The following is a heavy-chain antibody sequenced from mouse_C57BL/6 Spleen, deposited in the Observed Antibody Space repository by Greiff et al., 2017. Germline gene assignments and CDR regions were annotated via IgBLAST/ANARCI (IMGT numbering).Heavy chain of an antibody. D-gene: IGHD2-3*01. CDR3: AIDGYYVSLYAMDY. Sequence: EVQRVESGGGLVKPGGSLKLSCAASGFTFSDYGMHWVRQAPEKGLEWVAYISSGSSTIYYADTVKGRFTISRDNAKNTLFLQMTSLRSEDTAMYYCAIDGYYVSLYAMDYWGQGTSVTVSS. J-gene: IGHJ4*01. CDR2: ISSGSSTI. V-gene: IGHV5-17*01. CDR1: GFTFSDYG.